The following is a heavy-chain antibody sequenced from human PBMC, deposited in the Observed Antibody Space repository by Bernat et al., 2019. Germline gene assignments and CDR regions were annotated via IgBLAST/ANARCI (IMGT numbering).Heavy chain of an antibody. Sequence: ASGFTSSNSWMSWFLHAPGKGLAWVGRLKSKTDGGTTDYSSPVKGRFTISRDDSKNTLYLQMNSMKTDDTAVYYCTLFKLVSDYLIYYYYGMDGWGQG. CDR1: GFTSSNSW. D-gene: IGHD6-13*01. CDR3: TLFKLVSDYLIYYYYGMDG. J-gene: IGHJ6*01. V-gene: IGHV3-15*01. CDR2: LKSKTDGGTT.